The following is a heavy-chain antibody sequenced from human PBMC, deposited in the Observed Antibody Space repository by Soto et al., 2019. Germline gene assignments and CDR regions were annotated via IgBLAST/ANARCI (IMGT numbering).Heavy chain of an antibody. J-gene: IGHJ6*02. Sequence: EVHLVESGGGLVKPGGSLRLSCAVSGFTFSSCTMNWVRQAPGKGLEWVSSISPSTSHIYYADSVKGRFTISRDNAKKSLFLQMNSLRAEGTAVYYCSGCSGGACHQNYGMDVWGQGTTVTVS. V-gene: IGHV3-21*01. CDR1: GFTFSSCT. CDR3: SGCSGGACHQNYGMDV. CDR2: ISPSTSHI. D-gene: IGHD2-15*01.